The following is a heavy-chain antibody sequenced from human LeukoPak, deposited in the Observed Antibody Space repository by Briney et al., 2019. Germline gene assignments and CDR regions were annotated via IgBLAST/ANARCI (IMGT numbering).Heavy chain of an antibody. Sequence: GGSLRLSCAASEFTVTTNYMSWVRQAPGKGLQWVSVIYPGGAIYYADSVKGRFIISRDNAKNSLYLQMNSLRAEDTAVYYCARDPPAVAVTWGQGTLVTVSS. J-gene: IGHJ5*02. D-gene: IGHD6-19*01. CDR3: ARDPPAVAVT. CDR2: IYPGGAI. V-gene: IGHV3-53*01. CDR1: EFTVTTNY.